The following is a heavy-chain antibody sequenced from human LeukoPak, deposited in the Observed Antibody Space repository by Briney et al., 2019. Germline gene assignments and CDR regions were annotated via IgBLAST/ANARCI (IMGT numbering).Heavy chain of an antibody. J-gene: IGHJ4*02. Sequence: PGGSLRLSCAASEFTFSSYGMHLVRQAPGKGLEWVAVIWYDGSNKYYADSVKGRFTISRDNSKNTLYLQMNSLRAEDTAVYYCAREGYYYDSSGYYYLDYWGQGTLVTVSS. D-gene: IGHD3-22*01. CDR3: AREGYYYDSSGYYYLDY. V-gene: IGHV3-33*01. CDR1: EFTFSSYG. CDR2: IWYDGSNK.